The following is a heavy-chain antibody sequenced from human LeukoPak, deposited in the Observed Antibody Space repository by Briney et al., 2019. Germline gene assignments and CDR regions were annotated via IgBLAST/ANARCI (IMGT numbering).Heavy chain of an antibody. CDR1: GDSVSSNSAA. J-gene: IGHJ6*03. Sequence: SQTLSLTCAISGDSVSSNSAAWNWIRQSPSRGLEWLGRTYYRSKWYNDYAVSVKSRITINPDTSKNQFSLQLNSVTPEDTAVYYCARAEGDITMVRGVIIGTNYYYYYMDVWGKGTTVTISS. CDR3: ARAEGDITMVRGVIIGTNYYYYYMDV. V-gene: IGHV6-1*01. CDR2: TYYRSKWYN. D-gene: IGHD3-10*01.